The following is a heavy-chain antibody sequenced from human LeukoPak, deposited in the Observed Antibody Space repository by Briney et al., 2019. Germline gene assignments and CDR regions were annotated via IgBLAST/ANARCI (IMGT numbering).Heavy chain of an antibody. Sequence: PGGSLRLSCAASGFTFSSYAMHWVRQAPGRGLEWVAVISYDGSNKYYADSVKGRFTISRDNSKNTLYLQMNSLRAEDTAVYYCAREGRVGATLYNWFDPWGQGTLVTVSS. CDR2: ISYDGSNK. V-gene: IGHV3-30-3*01. D-gene: IGHD1-26*01. J-gene: IGHJ5*02. CDR1: GFTFSSYA. CDR3: AREGRVGATLYNWFDP.